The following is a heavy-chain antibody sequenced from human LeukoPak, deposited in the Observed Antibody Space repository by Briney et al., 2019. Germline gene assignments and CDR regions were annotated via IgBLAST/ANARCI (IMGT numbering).Heavy chain of an antibody. V-gene: IGHV4-59*01. CDR2: YYSGST. D-gene: IGHD3-22*01. Sequence: YYSGSTNYNPSFKSRVTISVGTYKNQSSLGLSPVTAADTAIYYCAGAEPFFYDNSGGFDYWGQGALVTVSS. CDR3: AGAEPFFYDNSGGFDY. J-gene: IGHJ4*02.